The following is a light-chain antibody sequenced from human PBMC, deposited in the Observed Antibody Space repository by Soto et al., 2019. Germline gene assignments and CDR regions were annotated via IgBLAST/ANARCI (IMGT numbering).Light chain of an antibody. CDR1: QSVSSNY. Sequence: IVLTQFPGTLSLSPGERSTLSCRASQSVSSNYLAWYQQKPGQAPRLLIYGASSRATGVPDRFSGSGSGTDFTLTITSLEPEDFAVYYGQQYDFGGGTKVDIK. CDR2: GAS. J-gene: IGKJ4*01. CDR3: QQYD. V-gene: IGKV3-20*01.